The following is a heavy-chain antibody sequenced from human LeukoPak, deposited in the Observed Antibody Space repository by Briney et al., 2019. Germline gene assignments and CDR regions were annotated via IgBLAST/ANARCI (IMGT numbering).Heavy chain of an antibody. Sequence: GGSLRLSCAASGFSFSSHGMSWVGQAAGKGLEWVSGIVGGAAGTYYADSVKGRFTISRDNSKNTLYLQMNRLRAEDTAVYYCAHGSMYQLDYWGQGTLVTVSS. V-gene: IGHV3-23*01. J-gene: IGHJ4*02. CDR1: GFSFSSHG. CDR2: IVGGAAGT. CDR3: AHGSMYQLDY. D-gene: IGHD2-2*01.